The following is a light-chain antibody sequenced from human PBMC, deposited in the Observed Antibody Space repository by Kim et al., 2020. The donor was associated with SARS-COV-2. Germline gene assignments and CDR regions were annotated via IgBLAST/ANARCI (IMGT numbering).Light chain of an antibody. J-gene: IGLJ2*01. CDR3: QSSDNTNLV. V-gene: IGLV6-57*03. Sequence: GKTIIISCTRSRGSIASNYIQWYRQRPGSAPTTLIYENNERPSGVPDRFSGSIDRSSNSASLTISGLQTEDEADYYCQSSDNTNLVFGGGTQLTVL. CDR2: ENN. CDR1: RGSIASNY.